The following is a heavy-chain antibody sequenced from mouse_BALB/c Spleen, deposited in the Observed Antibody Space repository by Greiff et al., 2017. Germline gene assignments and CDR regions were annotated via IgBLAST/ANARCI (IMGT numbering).Heavy chain of an antibody. D-gene: IGHD1-1*01. CDR3: AREDYGSNYFDY. Sequence: VKLVESGPGLVAPSQSLSITCTVSGFSLTSYGVHWVRQPPGKGLEWLGVIWAGGSTNYNSALMSRLSISKDNSKSQVFLKMNSLQTDDTAMYYCAREDYGSNYFDYWGQGTTLTVSS. V-gene: IGHV2-9*02. J-gene: IGHJ2*01. CDR1: GFSLTSYG. CDR2: IWAGGST.